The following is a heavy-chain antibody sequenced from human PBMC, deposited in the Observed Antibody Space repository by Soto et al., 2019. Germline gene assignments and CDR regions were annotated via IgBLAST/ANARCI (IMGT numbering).Heavy chain of an antibody. D-gene: IGHD3-16*02. J-gene: IGHJ4*02. CDR2: IYPGDSDT. V-gene: IGHV5-51*01. CDR1: GYSFTSYW. Sequence: GASLRISCKVSGYSFTSYWIGWVRRMPGKGLEWMGIIYPGDSDTRYSPSFQGQVTISADKSISTAYLQWSSLKASDTAMYYCARGYDYVWGSYRSTHYFDYWGQGALVTVSS. CDR3: ARGYDYVWGSYRSTHYFDY.